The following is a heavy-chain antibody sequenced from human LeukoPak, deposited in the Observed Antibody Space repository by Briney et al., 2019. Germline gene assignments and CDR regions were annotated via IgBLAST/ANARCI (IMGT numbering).Heavy chain of an antibody. J-gene: IGHJ5*02. V-gene: IGHV4-34*01. CDR3: ARGKRSSSAGWFDP. Sequence: SETLSLTCAVYGGSFSGYYWSWVRQPPGKGLEWIGEINHSASTNYNPSLKSRVTISVDTSKTQFSLKLSSVTAADTAVYYCARGKRSSSAGWFDPWGQGTLVTVSS. CDR2: INHSAST. D-gene: IGHD6-6*01. CDR1: GGSFSGYY.